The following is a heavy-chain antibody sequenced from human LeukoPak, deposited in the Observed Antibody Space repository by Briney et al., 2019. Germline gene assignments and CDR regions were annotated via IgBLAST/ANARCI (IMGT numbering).Heavy chain of an antibody. J-gene: IGHJ4*02. Sequence: ASVKVSCKASGYXFTGYYLHWVRQAPGQGLEWMGWINPNSGGTNYAQKFQGRVTMTRDTSITTVYMELSRLRSDDTAVYYCARQQPFDYWGQGTLVTVSS. CDR1: GYXFTGYY. CDR3: ARQQPFDY. D-gene: IGHD6-13*01. CDR2: INPNSGGT. V-gene: IGHV1-2*02.